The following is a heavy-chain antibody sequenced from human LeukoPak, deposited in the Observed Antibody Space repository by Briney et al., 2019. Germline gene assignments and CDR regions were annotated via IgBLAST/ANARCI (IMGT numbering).Heavy chain of an antibody. CDR1: GGSISSSSYY. CDR3: AREFPYFDY. V-gene: IGHV4-39*07. D-gene: IGHD2-21*01. CDR2: IYYSGST. J-gene: IGHJ4*02. Sequence: PSETLSLTCTVSGGSISSSSYYWGWIRQPPGKGLEWIGSIYYSGSTNYNPSLKSRVTISVDTSKNQFSLKLSSVTAADTAVYYCAREFPYFDYWGQGTLVTVSS.